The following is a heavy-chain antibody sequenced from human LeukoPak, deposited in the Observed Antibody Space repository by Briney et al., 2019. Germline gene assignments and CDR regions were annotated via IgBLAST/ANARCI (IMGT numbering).Heavy chain of an antibody. V-gene: IGHV4-59*01. J-gene: IGHJ5*02. CDR1: GGSISTYY. Sequence: ASETLSLTCTLSGGSISTYYWSWVRQPPGKGLEWIGYIYYTGSTDYNPSLKSRVTMSVDTSKNQFSLKLSSVTAADTAVYSCARGSVRGEFDPWGQGTLVTVSS. CDR3: ARGSVRGEFDP. CDR2: IYYTGST. D-gene: IGHD3-10*01.